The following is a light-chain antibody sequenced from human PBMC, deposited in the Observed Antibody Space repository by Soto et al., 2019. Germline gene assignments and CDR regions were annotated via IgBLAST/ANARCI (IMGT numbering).Light chain of an antibody. CDR2: DAS. CDR3: LQDYDYPRT. V-gene: IGKV1-6*01. CDR1: QNINNY. Sequence: IQMTQSPSSLSASVGDRVTITCQASQNINNYLNWYQQKPGRAPKLLIYDASNLQSGVPSRFSGSGSGTDFSLTISSLQPEDFATYYCLQDYDYPRTFGQGTKVDIK. J-gene: IGKJ1*01.